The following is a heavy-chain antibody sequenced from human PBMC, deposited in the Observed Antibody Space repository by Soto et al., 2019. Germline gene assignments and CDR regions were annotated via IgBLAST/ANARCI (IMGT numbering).Heavy chain of an antibody. V-gene: IGHV1-3*01. CDR2: INPGNGNT. D-gene: IGHD6-19*01. CDR1: GYTFNRYY. J-gene: IGHJ1*01. Sequence: GGSVKVSCKASGYTFNRYYMHWVRQAPGQGLEWMGMINPGNGNTKYAQKFQGRVTITRDTSASTAYMELSSLRSEDTAVYYCARASLAVAGIIFDMEYFQHWGQGTLVTVSS. CDR3: ARASLAVAGIIFDMEYFQH.